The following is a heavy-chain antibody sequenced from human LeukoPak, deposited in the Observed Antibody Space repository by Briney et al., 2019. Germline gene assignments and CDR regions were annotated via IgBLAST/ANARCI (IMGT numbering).Heavy chain of an antibody. D-gene: IGHD6-6*01. CDR1: GGSISSYY. J-gene: IGHJ4*02. CDR3: ARHDAGIAARTYFDY. V-gene: IGHV4-59*08. CDR2: IYYSGST. Sequence: SETLSLTCTVSGGSISSYYWSWIRQPPGKGLEWIGYIYYSGSTNYNPSLRSRVTISVDTSKNQFPLKLSSVTAADTAVYYCARHDAGIAARTYFDYWGQGTLVTVSS.